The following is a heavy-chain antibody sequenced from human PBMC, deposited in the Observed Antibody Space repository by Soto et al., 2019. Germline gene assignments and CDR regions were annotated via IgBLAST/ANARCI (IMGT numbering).Heavy chain of an antibody. J-gene: IGHJ3*02. CDR2: ISGSGGST. V-gene: IGHV3-23*01. Sequence: EVQLLESGGGLVQPGGSLRLSCAASGFTFSSYAMSWVRQAPGKGLEWVSAISGSGGSTYYADSVKGRFTISRDNSKNTLYLQMNSLRAEDTAVYYCAKEGCSSTSCYAVGAFDIWGQGTMVTVSS. CDR1: GFTFSSYA. D-gene: IGHD2-2*01. CDR3: AKEGCSSTSCYAVGAFDI.